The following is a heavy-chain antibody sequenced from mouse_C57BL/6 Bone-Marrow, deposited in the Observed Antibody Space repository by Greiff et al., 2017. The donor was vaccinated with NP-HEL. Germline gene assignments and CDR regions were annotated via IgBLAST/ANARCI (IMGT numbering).Heavy chain of an antibody. V-gene: IGHV5-6*01. CDR1: GFTFSSYG. J-gene: IGHJ1*03. Sequence: EVMLVESGGDLVKPGGSLKLSCAASGFTFSSYGMSWVRQTPDQRLEWVATISSGGSYTYYPDSVKGRFTISRDNAKNTLYLQMSSLKSEDTAMYYCARTTVVATKYFDVWGTGTTVTVSS. D-gene: IGHD1-1*01. CDR2: ISSGGSYT. CDR3: ARTTVVATKYFDV.